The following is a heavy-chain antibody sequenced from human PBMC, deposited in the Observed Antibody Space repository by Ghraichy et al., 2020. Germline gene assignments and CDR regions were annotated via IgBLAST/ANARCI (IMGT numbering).Heavy chain of an antibody. D-gene: IGHD3-10*01. CDR2: ISSSGRST. Sequence: GESLNISCAASGLTFSNYVMSWVRQAPGKGLEWVSDISSSGRSTYYADSVKGRFTISRDNSKNTLYLQMNSLRADDTAVYYCAKLGVSGSGEWGQGTLITVSS. J-gene: IGHJ4*02. CDR1: GLTFSNYV. V-gene: IGHV3-23*01. CDR3: AKLGVSGSGE.